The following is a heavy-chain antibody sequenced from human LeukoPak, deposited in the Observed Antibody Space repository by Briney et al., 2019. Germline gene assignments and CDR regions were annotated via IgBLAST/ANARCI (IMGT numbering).Heavy chain of an antibody. CDR2: IDYSGNT. CDR3: VRRVNTYGGWFDR. D-gene: IGHD5-18*01. V-gene: IGHV4-39*01. Sequence: SETLSLTCSVSGDSIRSNNYHWGWIRPSPGKGLEWIGTIDYSGNTYYNPSLNSRVTISADTSRNQFSLKLSSVTAADTAIYYCVRRVNTYGGWFDRWGQGALVTVSS. CDR1: GDSIRSNNYH. J-gene: IGHJ5*02.